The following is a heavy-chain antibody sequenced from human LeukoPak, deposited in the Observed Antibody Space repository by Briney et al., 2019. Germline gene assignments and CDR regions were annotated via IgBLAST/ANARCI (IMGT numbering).Heavy chain of an antibody. CDR3: ARGVTMVRGVNFDY. V-gene: IGHV4-59*01. CDR1: GGSISSYY. D-gene: IGHD3-10*01. CDR2: IYYSGST. J-gene: IGHJ4*02. Sequence: SETLALNCPVAGGSISSYYWCWIRQPPGKELEWIGYIYYSGSTNYNPSLKSRVTISVDTSKNQFSLKLSSVTAADTAVYYCARGVTMVRGVNFDYWGQGTLVTVSS.